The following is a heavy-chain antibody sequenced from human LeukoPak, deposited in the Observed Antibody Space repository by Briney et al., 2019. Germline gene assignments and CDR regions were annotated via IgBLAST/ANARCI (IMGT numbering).Heavy chain of an antibody. D-gene: IGHD6-6*01. J-gene: IGHJ4*02. CDR2: TSGSGGST. CDR1: GFTFSSYA. CDR3: AKNGEYSSSFDY. Sequence: GGSLRLSCAASGFTFSSYAMSWVRQAPGKGLEWVSATSGSGGSTYYADSVKGRFTISRDNSKNTLYLQMNSLRAEDTAVYYCAKNGEYSSSFDYWGQGTLVTVSS. V-gene: IGHV3-23*01.